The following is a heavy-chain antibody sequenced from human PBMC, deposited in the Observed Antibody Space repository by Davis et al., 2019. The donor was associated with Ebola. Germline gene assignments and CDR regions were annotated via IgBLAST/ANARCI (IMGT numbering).Heavy chain of an antibody. D-gene: IGHD5-18*01. CDR2: IRYDGSNK. CDR1: GFTFSSYC. V-gene: IGHV3-30*02. Sequence: GSLRLSCAASGFTFSSYCMHWVRQAPGKGLEGVAFIRYDGSNKYYADSVKGRFTLSRDNSKNTLYLQMNSLRAEDTAVYYCARSVDTPVVPYFDYWGQGALVTVSS. CDR3: ARSVDTPVVPYFDY. J-gene: IGHJ4*02.